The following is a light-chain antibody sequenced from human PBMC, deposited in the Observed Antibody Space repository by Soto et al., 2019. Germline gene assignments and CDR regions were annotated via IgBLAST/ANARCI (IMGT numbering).Light chain of an antibody. CDR2: GAS. Sequence: EKVMTQSPATLSMSPGERATLSCRASQSVNCYLAWYQQKPGQAPRLLIYGASTRATGIPARFSGSGSGTEFTLTISSLQSEDFAVYYCQQYTNWPSWTFGQGTKVEIK. CDR3: QQYTNWPSWT. V-gene: IGKV3-15*01. J-gene: IGKJ1*01. CDR1: QSVNCY.